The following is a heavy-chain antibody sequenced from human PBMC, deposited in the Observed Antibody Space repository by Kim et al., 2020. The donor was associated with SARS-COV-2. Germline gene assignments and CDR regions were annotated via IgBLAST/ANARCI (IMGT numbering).Heavy chain of an antibody. CDR3: ARGRRRDTQLGYCSGGSCYSGSSYYYGMDV. CDR2: INHSGST. Sequence: SETLSLTCAVYGGSFSGYYWSWIRQPPGKGLEWIGEINHSGSTNYNPSLKSRVTISVDTSKNQFSLKLSSVTAADTAVYYCARGRRRDTQLGYCSGGSCYSGSSYYYGMDVWGQGTTVTVSS. J-gene: IGHJ6*02. V-gene: IGHV4-34*01. D-gene: IGHD2-15*01. CDR1: GGSFSGYY.